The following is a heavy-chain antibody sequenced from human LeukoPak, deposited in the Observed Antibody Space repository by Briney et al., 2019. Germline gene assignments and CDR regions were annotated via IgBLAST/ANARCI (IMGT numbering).Heavy chain of an antibody. CDR2: ISSSSSYI. J-gene: IGHJ6*02. CDR1: GFTFSSYS. CDR3: AKAASSSWPSYYYGMDV. V-gene: IGHV3-21*04. Sequence: PGGSLRLSCAAYGFTFSSYSMNWVRQAPGERLEWVSSISSSSSYIYYADSVKGRFTISKDNSKNTVYLQMSSLGVDDTAVYYCAKAASSSWPSYYYGMDVWGQGTTVTVSS. D-gene: IGHD6-13*01.